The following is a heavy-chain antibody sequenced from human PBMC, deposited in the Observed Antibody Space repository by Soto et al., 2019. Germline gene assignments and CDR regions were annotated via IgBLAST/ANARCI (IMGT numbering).Heavy chain of an antibody. Sequence: GSAVKVYSAASGCTFSSYAMHWVRQAPGKGLEWVAVISYDGSNKYYADSVKGRFTISRDNSKNTLYLQMNSLRAEDTAVYYCAGVRRFYYYYGMDVWGPGTTVTVYS. CDR1: GCTFSSYA. V-gene: IGHV3-30-3*01. D-gene: IGHD2-8*01. CDR3: AGVRRFYYYYGMDV. CDR2: ISYDGSNK. J-gene: IGHJ6*02.